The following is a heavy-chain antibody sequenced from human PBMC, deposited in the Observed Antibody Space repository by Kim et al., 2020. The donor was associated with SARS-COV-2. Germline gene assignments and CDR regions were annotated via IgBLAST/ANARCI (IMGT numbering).Heavy chain of an antibody. CDR2: ISSSSSYI. CDR3: ARAPDIVVVVAATDAFDI. D-gene: IGHD2-15*01. V-gene: IGHV3-21*01. CDR1: GFTFSSYS. J-gene: IGHJ3*02. Sequence: GGSLRLSCAASGFTFSSYSMNWVRQAPGKGLEWVSSISSSSSYIYYADSVKGRFTISRDNAKNSLYLQMNSLRAEDTAVYYCARAPDIVVVVAATDAFDIWGQGTMVTVSS.